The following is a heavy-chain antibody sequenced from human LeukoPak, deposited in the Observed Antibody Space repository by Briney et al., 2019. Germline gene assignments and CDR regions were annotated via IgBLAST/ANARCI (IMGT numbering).Heavy chain of an antibody. Sequence: GGSLRLSCVASGFTVSSNYMSWVRQAPGKGLEWVSVIYSGGSTYYADSVKGRFTTSRDSSKNTLSLQMNSLRAEDTAVYYCASPYSSGWSTSFDYWGQGTLVTVSS. CDR3: ASPYSSGWSTSFDY. CDR1: GFTVSSNY. V-gene: IGHV3-53*01. J-gene: IGHJ4*02. CDR2: IYSGGST. D-gene: IGHD6-19*01.